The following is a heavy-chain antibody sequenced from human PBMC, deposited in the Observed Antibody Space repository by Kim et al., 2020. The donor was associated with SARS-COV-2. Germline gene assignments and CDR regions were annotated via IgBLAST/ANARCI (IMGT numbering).Heavy chain of an antibody. D-gene: IGHD3-22*01. J-gene: IGHJ4*02. CDR1: GFTFSNAW. CDR2: IKSKTDGGTT. CDR3: TTDQGYYDSSGYYY. Sequence: GGSLRLSCAASGFTFSNAWMSWVRQAPGKGLEWVGRIKSKTDGGTTDYAAPVKGRFTISRDDSKNTLYLQMNSLKTEDTAVYYCTTDQGYYDSSGYYYWGQGTLVTVSS. V-gene: IGHV3-15*01.